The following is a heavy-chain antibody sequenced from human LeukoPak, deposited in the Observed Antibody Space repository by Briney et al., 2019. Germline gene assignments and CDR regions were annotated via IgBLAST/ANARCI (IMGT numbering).Heavy chain of an antibody. V-gene: IGHV3-23*01. J-gene: IGHJ4*02. CDR1: GFTFSSYA. CDR2: ISGSGGST. Sequence: SGGSLRLSCAASGFTFSSYAMSWVRQAPGKGLEWVSAISGSGGSTYYADSVKGRFTISRDNSKNTLYLQMNSLRAEDTAVYYCAKDRGSYRTFDYWGQGTLVTVSS. D-gene: IGHD3-16*02. CDR3: AKDRGSYRTFDY.